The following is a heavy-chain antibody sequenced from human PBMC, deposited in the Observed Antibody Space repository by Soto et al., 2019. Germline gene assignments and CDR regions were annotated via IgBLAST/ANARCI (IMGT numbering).Heavy chain of an antibody. Sequence: ASVKVSCKASGYTFTGYYVHWVRQAPGQGLEWMGWINPNSGGTNYAQKFQGRVTMTRDTSISTAYMELSRLRSDDTAVYYCARDSSTQWYYGMDVWGQGTTVTVSS. CDR3: ARDSSTQWYYGMDV. J-gene: IGHJ6*02. CDR2: INPNSGGT. D-gene: IGHD6-19*01. V-gene: IGHV1-2*02. CDR1: GYTFTGYY.